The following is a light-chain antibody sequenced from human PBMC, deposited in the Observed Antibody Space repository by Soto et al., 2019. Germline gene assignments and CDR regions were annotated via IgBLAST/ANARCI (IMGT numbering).Light chain of an antibody. CDR2: DVN. CDR1: SNDVGRFDY. CDR3: CSYAGSSTPCV. V-gene: IGLV2-11*01. Sequence: QSALTQPRSVSGSPGQSVTISCTGTSNDVGRFDYVSWYQQHPGKAPKVIIYDVNERPSGVPNRFSGSKSGNTASLTISGLQADDEADYYCCSYAGSSTPCVFGTGTKVTVL. J-gene: IGLJ1*01.